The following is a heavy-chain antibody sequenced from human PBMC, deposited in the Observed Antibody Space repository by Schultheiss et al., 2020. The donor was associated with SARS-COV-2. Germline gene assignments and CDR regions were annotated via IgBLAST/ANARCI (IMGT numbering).Heavy chain of an antibody. CDR1: GGSITSSSYY. D-gene: IGHD5-24*01. CDR3: ASRRDGYNY. V-gene: IGHV4-39*07. CDR2: INHSGST. Sequence: SETLSLTCSVSGGSITSSSYYWSWIRQPAGKGLEWIGEINHSGSTNYNPSLKSRVTISVDTSKNQFSLKLSSVTAADTAVYYCASRRDGYNYWGQGTLVTVSS. J-gene: IGHJ4*02.